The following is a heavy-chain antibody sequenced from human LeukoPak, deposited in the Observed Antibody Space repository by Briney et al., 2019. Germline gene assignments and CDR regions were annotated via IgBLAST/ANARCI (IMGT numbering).Heavy chain of an antibody. Sequence: GRSLRLSCAVSGFTFSRYVMSWVRQAPGKGLEWVSSISGSGGSTYYADSVKGRFTISRDNSKSTLYVHMNSLRVEDTAVYYCAKYNWNDGDFDYWGQGTLVTVSS. V-gene: IGHV3-23*01. D-gene: IGHD1-20*01. CDR3: AKYNWNDGDFDY. CDR2: ISGSGGST. CDR1: GFTFSRYV. J-gene: IGHJ4*02.